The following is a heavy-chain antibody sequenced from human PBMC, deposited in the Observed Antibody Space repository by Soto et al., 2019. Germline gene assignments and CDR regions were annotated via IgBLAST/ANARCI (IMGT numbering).Heavy chain of an antibody. Sequence: GESLKISCKGSGYSFTSYWIGWVRQMPGKGLEWMGIIYPGDSDTRYSPSFQGQVTISADKSISTAYLQWSSLKASDTAMYYCARHLRRSTQWLVPFDYWGQGTLVTVSS. CDR3: ARHLRRSTQWLVPFDY. D-gene: IGHD6-19*01. CDR2: IYPGDSDT. CDR1: GYSFTSYW. V-gene: IGHV5-51*01. J-gene: IGHJ4*02.